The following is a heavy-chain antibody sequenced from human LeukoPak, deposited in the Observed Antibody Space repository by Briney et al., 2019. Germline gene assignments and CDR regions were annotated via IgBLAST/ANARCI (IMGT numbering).Heavy chain of an antibody. Sequence: SVKVSCKASGGTFSSYAISWVRQAPGQGLEWMGGIIPIFGTANYAQKFQGRVTITADESTSTAYMELSSLRSEDTAVYYCARYPEAQYYDFWSGYFDYCGQGTLVTVSS. CDR1: GGTFSSYA. V-gene: IGHV1-69*13. CDR3: ARYPEAQYYDFWSGYFDY. D-gene: IGHD3-3*01. CDR2: IIPIFGTA. J-gene: IGHJ4*02.